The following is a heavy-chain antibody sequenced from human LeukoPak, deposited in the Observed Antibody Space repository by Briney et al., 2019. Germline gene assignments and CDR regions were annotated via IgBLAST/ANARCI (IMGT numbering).Heavy chain of an antibody. V-gene: IGHV4-59*01. Sequence: PSETLSLTCTDSGGSISSYYWSWIRQPPGKGLEWIGYIYYSGSTNYNPSLKSRVTISVDTSKNQFSLKLSSVTAADTAVYYCARDNTVSHDGWFDPWGQGTLVTVSS. D-gene: IGHD4-11*01. J-gene: IGHJ5*02. CDR2: IYYSGST. CDR1: GGSISSYY. CDR3: ARDNTVSHDGWFDP.